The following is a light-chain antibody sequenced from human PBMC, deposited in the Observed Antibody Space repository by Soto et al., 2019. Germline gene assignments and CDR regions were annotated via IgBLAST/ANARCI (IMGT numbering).Light chain of an antibody. V-gene: IGLV2-14*01. Sequence: QSVLTQPASVSGSPGQSITISCTGTSSDAGGYNYVSWYQQYPGKAPKLMIYEVSNRPSGVSNRFSGSKSGNTASLTISGLLAEDEADYYCSSYRSSSTRVFGTGTKVTVL. J-gene: IGLJ1*01. CDR1: SSDAGGYNY. CDR3: SSYRSSSTRV. CDR2: EVS.